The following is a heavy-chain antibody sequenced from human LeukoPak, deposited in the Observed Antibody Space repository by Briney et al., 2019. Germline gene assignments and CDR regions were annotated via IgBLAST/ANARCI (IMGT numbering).Heavy chain of an antibody. CDR3: AGGNDYVWGSYRPGFY. J-gene: IGHJ4*02. V-gene: IGHV3-48*03. CDR2: ISSSGSTI. CDR1: GFTFSSYE. D-gene: IGHD3-16*02. Sequence: PGGSLRLSCAASGFTFSSYEMNWVRQAPGKGLEWDSYISSSGSTIYYADSVKGRFTISRDNAKNSLYLQMNSLRAEDTAVYYCAGGNDYVWGSYRPGFYWGQGTLVTVSS.